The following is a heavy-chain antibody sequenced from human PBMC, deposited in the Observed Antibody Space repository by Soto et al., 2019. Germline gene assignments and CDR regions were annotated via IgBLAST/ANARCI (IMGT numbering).Heavy chain of an antibody. CDR1: GFTFSSYS. J-gene: IGHJ4*02. CDR3: ARDLLITFGGVIVIGYRGLFDY. Sequence: PGGSLRLSCAASGFTFSSYSMNWVRQAPGKGLEWVSSISSSSSYIYYADSVKGRFTISRDNAKNSLYLQTNSLRAEDTAVYYCARDLLITFGGVIVIGYRGLFDYWGQGTLVTVSS. D-gene: IGHD3-16*02. V-gene: IGHV3-21*01. CDR2: ISSSSSYI.